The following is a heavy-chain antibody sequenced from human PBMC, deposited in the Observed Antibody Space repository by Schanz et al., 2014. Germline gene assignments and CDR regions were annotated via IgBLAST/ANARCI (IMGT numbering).Heavy chain of an antibody. Sequence: EVQLLESGGGLVQPGGSLRLSCAASGFTFRGYAMSWVRQAPGRGLEWVSIISGSGGNTYYADAVRGRFTISRDNSKTTVYLQMTSLRAEDAAVYYCAKSQGSSFDSWGQGPLVTVSA. CDR1: GFTFRGYA. J-gene: IGHJ4*02. V-gene: IGHV3-23*01. CDR2: ISGSGGNT. CDR3: AKSQGSSFDS. D-gene: IGHD6-13*01.